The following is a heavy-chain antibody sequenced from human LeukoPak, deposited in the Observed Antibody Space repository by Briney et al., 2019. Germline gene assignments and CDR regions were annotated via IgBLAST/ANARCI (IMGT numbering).Heavy chain of an antibody. CDR2: ISSSGSTI. J-gene: IGHJ4*02. Sequence: PGGSLRLSCAASGFTFSSYEMNWVRQAPGKGLEWVSYISSSGSTIYYADSVKGRFTISRDNAKNSLYLQMNSLRAEDTALYYCARGVSIAVAGTVDYWGQGTLVTVSS. CDR3: ARGVSIAVAGTVDY. D-gene: IGHD6-19*01. CDR1: GFTFSSYE. V-gene: IGHV3-48*03.